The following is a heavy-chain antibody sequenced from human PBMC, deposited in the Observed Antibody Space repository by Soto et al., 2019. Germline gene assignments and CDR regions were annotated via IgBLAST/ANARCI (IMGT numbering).Heavy chain of an antibody. D-gene: IGHD2-15*01. J-gene: IGHJ3*02. V-gene: IGHV4-31*03. CDR3: ARELALGYCSGGSCLRGAFVI. CDR2: IYYSGST. CDR1: GGSISSGGYY. Sequence: SETLSLTCTVSGGSISSGGYYWSWIRQHPGRGLEWIGYIYYSGSTYYNPSLKSRVTISVDTSKNQFSLKLSSVTAADTAVYYCARELALGYCSGGSCLRGAFVIWGQGTMVTVSS.